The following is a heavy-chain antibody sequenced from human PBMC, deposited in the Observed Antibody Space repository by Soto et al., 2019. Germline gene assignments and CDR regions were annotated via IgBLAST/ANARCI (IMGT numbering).Heavy chain of an antibody. D-gene: IGHD4-17*01. V-gene: IGHV3-23*01. J-gene: IGHJ4*02. CDR2: MSIGYEKT. Sequence: EEQLLLSGGGLIQPGGSLRLSCAASGFTFIDYSMAWVRQTPEMGLEWVSGMSIGYEKTFYEDSVKGRFTVSRDRSKNTVDLQMNSLRAGDTAMYYCARWNGYGDLWGQGTLVTVSS. CDR1: GFTFIDYS. CDR3: ARWNGYGDL.